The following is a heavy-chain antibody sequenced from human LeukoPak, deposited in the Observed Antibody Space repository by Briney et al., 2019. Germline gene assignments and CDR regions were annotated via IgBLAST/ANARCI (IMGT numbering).Heavy chain of an antibody. CDR1: GGSLSIGSYY. Sequence: SETLSLTCTVSGGSLSIGSYYWGWLRQPPGKGLEWIGSIYYSGSSYYNPSLKSRVTISVDTSKNQFSLKLSSVTAADTAVYYCARRAHNSVYFDYWGEGTLVSVSS. V-gene: IGHV4-39*01. D-gene: IGHD5-24*01. CDR2: IYYSGSS. J-gene: IGHJ4*02. CDR3: ARRAHNSVYFDY.